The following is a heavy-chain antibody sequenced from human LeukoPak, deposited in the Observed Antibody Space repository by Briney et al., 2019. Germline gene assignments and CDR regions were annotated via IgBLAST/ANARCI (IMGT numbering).Heavy chain of an antibody. V-gene: IGHV4-39*01. CDR3: ARQPLGSGWTGAFDI. CDR1: GGSISSSSYY. Sequence: KPSETLSLTCTVSGGSISSSSYYWGWIRQPPGKGLEWIGSIYYSGITYYNPSLKSRVTISVDTSKNQFSLKLSSVTAADTTVYYCARQPLGSGWTGAFDIWGQGTMVTVSS. CDR2: IYYSGIT. D-gene: IGHD6-19*01. J-gene: IGHJ3*02.